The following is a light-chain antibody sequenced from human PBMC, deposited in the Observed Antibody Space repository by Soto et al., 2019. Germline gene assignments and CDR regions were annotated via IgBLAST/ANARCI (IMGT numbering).Light chain of an antibody. CDR1: SSDVGAYNY. CDR2: EVN. V-gene: IGLV2-8*01. Sequence: QSALTQPPSASGSPGQSVTISCTGTSSDVGAYNYVSWYQQYPGKAPELMIYEVNKRPSGVPDRFSGSKSGKTASLTVSGLQPEDEDDYHCTSYAGSNIWVFGGGTKLTVL. J-gene: IGLJ3*02. CDR3: TSYAGSNIWV.